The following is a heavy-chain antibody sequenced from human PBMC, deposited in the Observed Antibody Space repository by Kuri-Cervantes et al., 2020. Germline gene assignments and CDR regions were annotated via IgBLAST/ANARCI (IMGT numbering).Heavy chain of an antibody. V-gene: IGHV4-61*02. CDR1: GGSISSGSYY. D-gene: IGHD6-19*01. Sequence: SETLSLTCTVSGGSISSGSYYWSWIRQPAGKGLEWIGRIYTSGSTNYNPPLKIRVTISVDTSKNQFSLKLSSVTAADTAVYYCAREGYSSGWYRETIDYWGQGTLVTVSS. J-gene: IGHJ4*02. CDR2: IYTSGST. CDR3: AREGYSSGWYRETIDY.